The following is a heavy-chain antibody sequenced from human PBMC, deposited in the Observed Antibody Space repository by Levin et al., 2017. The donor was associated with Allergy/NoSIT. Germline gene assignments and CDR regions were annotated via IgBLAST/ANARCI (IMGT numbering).Heavy chain of an antibody. D-gene: IGHD1-14*01. CDR3: ARAPEEVGSPRALYFDY. V-gene: IGHV4-4*02. CDR1: GGSVSSNNW. CDR2: IYHDGST. Sequence: PSETLSLTCAVSGGSVSSNNWWSWVRQPPGKGLGWIGEIYHDGSTNYIPSLKSRVSISADKSKNQFSLKLTSVTAADTAVYYCARAPEEVGSPRALYFDYWGQGTLVTVSS. J-gene: IGHJ4*02.